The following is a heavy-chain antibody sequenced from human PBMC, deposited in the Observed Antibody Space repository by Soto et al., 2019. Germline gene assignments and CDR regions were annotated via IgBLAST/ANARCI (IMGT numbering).Heavy chain of an antibody. CDR1: GDTLTNYD. J-gene: IGHJ6*02. CDR2: MNPNSGNT. Sequence: AKGSCKASGDTLTNYDIKCVRQATGQGLEWMEWMNPNSGNTGYAQKFQGRVTMTRNTSISTAYMELSSLRSEDTAVYYCARGRNGMDVWGQGTTVTVS. V-gene: IGHV1-8*01. CDR3: ARGRNGMDV.